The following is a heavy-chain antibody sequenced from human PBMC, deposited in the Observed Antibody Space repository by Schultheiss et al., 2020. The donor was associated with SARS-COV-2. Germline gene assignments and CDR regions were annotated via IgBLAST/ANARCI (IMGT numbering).Heavy chain of an antibody. CDR3: ATRAKRWLQFPDAFDI. D-gene: IGHD5-24*01. J-gene: IGHJ3*02. V-gene: IGHV3-9*01. CDR2: ISWNSGSI. CDR1: GFTFDDYA. Sequence: SLKISCAASGFTFDDYAMHWVRQAPGKGLEWVSGISWNSGSIGYADSVKGRFTISRDNAKNSLYLQMNSLRAEDTALYYCATRAKRWLQFPDAFDIWGQGTMVTVSS.